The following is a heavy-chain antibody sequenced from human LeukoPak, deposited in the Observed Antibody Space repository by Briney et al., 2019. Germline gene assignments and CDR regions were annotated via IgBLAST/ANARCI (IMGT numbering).Heavy chain of an antibody. CDR1: GFTFSSYA. CDR3: ARDRSYYDH. CDR2: ISNDGSNK. Sequence: GGSLRLSCAASGFTFSSYAMHWVRQAPGKGLEWVAVISNDGSNKYYADSVKGRFTISRDNSKNTLYLQMNSLRAEDTAVYYCARDRSYYDHWGQGTLVTVSS. V-gene: IGHV3-30*04. J-gene: IGHJ4*02.